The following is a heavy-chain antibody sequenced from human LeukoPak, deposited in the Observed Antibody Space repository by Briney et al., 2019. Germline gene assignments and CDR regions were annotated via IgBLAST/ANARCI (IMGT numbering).Heavy chain of an antibody. CDR1: GGSVSSGSYY. CDR2: INYSGST. J-gene: IGHJ5*02. D-gene: IGHD3-3*01. V-gene: IGHV4-61*01. Sequence: SETLSLTCTVSGGSVSSGSYYWSWIRQPPGKGLEWIGYINYSGSTNYNPSLKSRVTMSLDTSKKQFSLKLSSVTAADTAVYYCARDFLSDFWSGYYRNHWFDPWGQGTLVTVSS. CDR3: ARDFLSDFWSGYYRNHWFDP.